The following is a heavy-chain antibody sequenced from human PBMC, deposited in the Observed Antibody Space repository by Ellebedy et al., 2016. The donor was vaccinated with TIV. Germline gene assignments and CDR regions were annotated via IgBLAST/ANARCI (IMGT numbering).Heavy chain of an antibody. Sequence: PGGSLRLSCAVSGFTLSNYAVYWVRQAPGKGLEWVSHISLSSSTIYYADSVKGRFTISRDNAKNSLSLQMNSLRDEDTAVYYCARGPRFGESSFDYWGQGTLVTVSS. D-gene: IGHD3-10*01. J-gene: IGHJ4*02. CDR2: ISLSSSTI. CDR1: GFTLSNYA. CDR3: ARGPRFGESSFDY. V-gene: IGHV3-48*02.